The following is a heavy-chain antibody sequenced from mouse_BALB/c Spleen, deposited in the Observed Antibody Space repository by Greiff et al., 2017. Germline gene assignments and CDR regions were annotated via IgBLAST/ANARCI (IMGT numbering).Heavy chain of an antibody. D-gene: IGHD2-3*01. V-gene: IGHV2-9*02. CDR2: IWAGGST. Sequence: VKLVESGPGLVAPSQSLSITCTVSGFSLTSYGVHWVRQPPGKGLEGLGVIWAGGSTNYNSALMSRLSISKDNSKSQVFFKMNSLQANDTAIYYCARPGMGFSYARDYWGQGTSVTVSS. CDR3: ARPGMGFSYARDY. CDR1: GFSLTSYG. J-gene: IGHJ4*01.